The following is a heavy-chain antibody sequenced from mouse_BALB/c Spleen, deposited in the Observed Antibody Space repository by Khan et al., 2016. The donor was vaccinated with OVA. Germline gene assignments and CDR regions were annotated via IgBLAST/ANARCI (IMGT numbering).Heavy chain of an antibody. CDR3: ARDGYPPWFAY. CDR2: IDPENGNT. V-gene: IGHV14-1*02. Sequence: VQLQQSGAELVRPGALVKLSCKTSGFNIKDYYMHWVKQRPEQGLEWIGWIDPENGNTIYDPKFQGKASLTADTSSNTAYLQLSSLTSEDTAVYYCARDGYPPWFAYWGQGTLVAVSA. CDR1: GFNIKDYY. J-gene: IGHJ3*01. D-gene: IGHD2-3*01.